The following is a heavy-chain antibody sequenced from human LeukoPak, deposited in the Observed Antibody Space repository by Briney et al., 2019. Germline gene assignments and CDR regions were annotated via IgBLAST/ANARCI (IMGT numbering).Heavy chain of an antibody. J-gene: IGHJ5*02. D-gene: IGHD6-13*01. V-gene: IGHV3-48*03. CDR3: AKDRSSSPVGWFDP. CDR2: ISSSGSTI. CDR1: GFTFSSYE. Sequence: PGGSLRLSCAASGFTFSSYEMNWVRQAPGKGLEWVSYISSSGSTIYYADSVKGRFTISRDNSKNTLYLQMNSLRVEDTAVYYCAKDRSSSPVGWFDPWGQGTLVTVSS.